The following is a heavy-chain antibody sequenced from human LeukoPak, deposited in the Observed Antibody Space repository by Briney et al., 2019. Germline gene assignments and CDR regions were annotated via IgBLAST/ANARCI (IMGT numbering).Heavy chain of an antibody. CDR2: IDPNNSYT. D-gene: IGHD2-15*01. Sequence: GESLKISCKGSGYSFTTYWISWVRQMPGKGLEWMGRIDPNNSYTNYSPSFQGHVTISTDKSISTAFLQCSRPKAWDTAMYYCARGYCTGGSCLDDYWGQGTLVTVSS. CDR3: ARGYCTGGSCLDDY. V-gene: IGHV5-10-1*01. CDR1: GYSFTTYW. J-gene: IGHJ4*02.